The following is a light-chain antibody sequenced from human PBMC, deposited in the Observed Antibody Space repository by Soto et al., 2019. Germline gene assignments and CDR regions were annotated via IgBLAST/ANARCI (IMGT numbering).Light chain of an antibody. CDR2: AES. CDR1: QGIRNF. J-gene: IGKJ5*01. Sequence: DIQMTQSPSSLSASVGDRVTITCRASQGIRNFLAWYQQKPGKVPKLLISAESTLESGVPSRFSGSGSVTDFTLTITSLQPEDVATYYCQKYSSVITFGQGTRLEIK. V-gene: IGKV1-27*01. CDR3: QKYSSVIT.